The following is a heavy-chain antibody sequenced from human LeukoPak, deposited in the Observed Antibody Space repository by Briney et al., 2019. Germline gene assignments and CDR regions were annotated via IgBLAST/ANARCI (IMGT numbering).Heavy chain of an antibody. V-gene: IGHV1-69*06. D-gene: IGHD3-3*01. Sequence: WASVKVSCKASGGTFSSYAISWVRQAPGQGLEWMGGIIPIFGTANYAQKFQGRVTITADKSTSTAYMELSSLRSEDTAVYYCARSPRPSPKYYDFWSGYFSNWFDPWGQGTLVTVSS. CDR1: GGTFSSYA. CDR2: IIPIFGTA. CDR3: ARSPRPSPKYYDFWSGYFSNWFDP. J-gene: IGHJ5*02.